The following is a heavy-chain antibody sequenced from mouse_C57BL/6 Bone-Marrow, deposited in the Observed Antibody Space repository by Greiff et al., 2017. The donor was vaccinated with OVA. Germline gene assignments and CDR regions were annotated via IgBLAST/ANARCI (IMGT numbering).Heavy chain of an antibody. CDR2: VYPYNGGT. CDR3: GRRHYCSYYFDY. V-gene: IGHV1-36*01. D-gene: IGHD1-1*01. J-gene: IGHJ2*01. Sequence: VQLQQSGPVLVKPGPSVKISCKASGFTFTDYYMHWVKQSHGKSLEWIGLVYPYNGGTSYNQKFKGKATLTVDKSSSTAYMELNSLTSEDSAVCDSGRRHYCSYYFDYWGQGTTLTVSS. CDR1: GFTFTDYY.